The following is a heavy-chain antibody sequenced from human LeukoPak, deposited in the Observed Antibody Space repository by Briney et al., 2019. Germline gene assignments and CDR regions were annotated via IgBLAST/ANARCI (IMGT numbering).Heavy chain of an antibody. Sequence: GGSLRLSCAASGFTFSDYYMSWIRQAPGKGLEWVSYISSSGSTIYYADSVKGRFTISRDNAKNSLYLQMNSLRAEDTAVYYCARRRHYDYVAQELKTKNYYYYYYMDVWGKGTTVTISS. D-gene: IGHD3-16*01. J-gene: IGHJ6*03. CDR2: ISSSGSTI. V-gene: IGHV3-11*04. CDR1: GFTFSDYY. CDR3: ARRRHYDYVAQELKTKNYYYYYYMDV.